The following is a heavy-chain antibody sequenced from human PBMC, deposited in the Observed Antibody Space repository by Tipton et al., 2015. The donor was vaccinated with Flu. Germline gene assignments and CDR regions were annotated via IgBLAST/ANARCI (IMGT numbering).Heavy chain of an antibody. D-gene: IGHD1-26*01. CDR2: IFHTGTT. CDR1: GYSISSVYY. V-gene: IGHV4-38-2*02. J-gene: IGHJ4*02. CDR3: ARDRWEYASGFDS. Sequence: TLSLTCAVSGYSISSVYYWGWIRQPPGKGLEWIGSIFHTGTTSYNPSLKSRVTISVDTSKNQFSLKVTSMTAADTAVYFCARDRWEYASGFDSWGQGTLVTVS.